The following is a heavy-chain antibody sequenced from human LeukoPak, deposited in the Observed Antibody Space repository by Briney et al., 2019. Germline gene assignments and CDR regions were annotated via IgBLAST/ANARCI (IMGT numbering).Heavy chain of an antibody. CDR3: ARVAAEVVGVPGAIGFGWLRRDYYYMDV. CDR1: GYTFTSYY. CDR2: INPSGGST. J-gene: IGHJ6*03. D-gene: IGHD2-2*02. Sequence: ASVKVSCKASGYTFTSYYMHWVRQAPGEGLEWMGIINPSGGSTSYAQKFQGRVTMTRDMSTSTIYMELSSLRSEDTAVYYCARVAAEVVGVPGAIGFGWLRRDYYYMDVWGKGTTVTVSS. V-gene: IGHV1-46*01.